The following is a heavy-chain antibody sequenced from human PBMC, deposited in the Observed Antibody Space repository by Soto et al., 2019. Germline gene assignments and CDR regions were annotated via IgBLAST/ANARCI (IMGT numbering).Heavy chain of an antibody. D-gene: IGHD2-21*02. CDR3: ARELYSCGGDCPYYMDY. J-gene: IGHJ4*02. V-gene: IGHV1-46*01. CDR2: ISLYHHST. Sequence: QAQLVQSGAEVKKPGASVRVSCKTSGYPFTDYFIHWVRQAPGQGLEWMGIISLYHHSTSYAQKFQGRLTVTAETSTTTVYMDLSSLTSEDSAVYWCARELYSCGGDCPYYMDYWGQGTLVTVSS. CDR1: GYPFTDYF.